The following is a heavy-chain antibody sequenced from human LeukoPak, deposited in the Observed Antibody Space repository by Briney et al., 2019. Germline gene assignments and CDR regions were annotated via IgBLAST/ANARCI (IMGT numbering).Heavy chain of an antibody. CDR3: ARIRRDYDFWSGYHDY. J-gene: IGHJ4*02. D-gene: IGHD3-3*01. V-gene: IGHV2-26*01. CDR1: GFSLSNARMG. Sequence: SGPVLVKPTETLTLTCTVSGFSLSNARMGVSWIRQPPGKALEWLAHIFSNGEKSYSTSLKSRLTISKDTSKSQVVLTMTNMDPVDTATYYCARIRRDYDFWSGYHDYWGQGTLVTVSS. CDR2: IFSNGEK.